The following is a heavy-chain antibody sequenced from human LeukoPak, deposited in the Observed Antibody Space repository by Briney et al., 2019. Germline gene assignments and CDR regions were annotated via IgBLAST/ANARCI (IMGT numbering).Heavy chain of an antibody. V-gene: IGHV1-46*01. CDR1: GYTFTSYA. J-gene: IGHJ6*02. CDR3: ARAKGSYGMDV. Sequence: GASVKVSCKASGYTFTSYAMNWVRQAPGQGLEWMGIINPSGGSTSYAQKFQGRVTMTRDTSTSTVYMELSSLRSEDTAVYYCARAKGSYGMDVWGQGTTVTVSS. CDR2: INPSGGST.